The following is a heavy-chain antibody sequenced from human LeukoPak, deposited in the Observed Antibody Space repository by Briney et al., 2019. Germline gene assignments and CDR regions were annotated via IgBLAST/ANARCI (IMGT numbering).Heavy chain of an antibody. V-gene: IGHV3-33*08. CDR2: IWYDGSNK. CDR1: GFTFSRYA. CDR3: ARDPGTMSPDY. D-gene: IGHD3-3*01. J-gene: IGHJ4*02. Sequence: GGSLILSCAASGFTFSRYAMHWVRQAPGKGLEWVAVIWYDGSNKYYAASVKGRFTISRDNSKNTLYLQINSLRAEDTAVYYCARDPGTMSPDYWGQGTLVTVSS.